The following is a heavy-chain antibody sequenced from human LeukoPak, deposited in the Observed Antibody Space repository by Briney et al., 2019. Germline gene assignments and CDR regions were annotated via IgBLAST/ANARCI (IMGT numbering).Heavy chain of an antibody. D-gene: IGHD6-19*01. CDR1: GFSFSSYA. CDR3: ARLPSGWYCLGYCGMDV. J-gene: IGHJ6*02. V-gene: IGHV3-23*01. Sequence: PGGSLRLSCAASGFSFSSYAMSWVRQAPGKGLEWVSAIGGSGGDTYYADSVKGRFTISRDNSKNTLFLQMSTLRAEDTAVYYCARLPSGWYCLGYCGMDVWGQGTTVTVSS. CDR2: IGGSGGDT.